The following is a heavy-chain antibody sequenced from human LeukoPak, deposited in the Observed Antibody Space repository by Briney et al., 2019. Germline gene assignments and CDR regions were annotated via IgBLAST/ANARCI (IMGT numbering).Heavy chain of an antibody. V-gene: IGHV4-39*01. J-gene: IGHJ6*03. CDR1: GGSISSSSYY. D-gene: IGHD2-21*02. CDR2: IYYSGST. CDR3: ARTYCGGDCYLYYYYYMDV. Sequence: PSETLSLTCTVSGGSISSSSYYWGWIRQPPGKGLEWIGSIYYSGSTYYSPSLKSRVTISVDTSKNQFSLKLSSVTAADTAVYYCARTYCGGDCYLYYYYYMDVWGKGTTVTISS.